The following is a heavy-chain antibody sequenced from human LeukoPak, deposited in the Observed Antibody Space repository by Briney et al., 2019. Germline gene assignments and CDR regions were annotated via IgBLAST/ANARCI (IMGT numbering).Heavy chain of an antibody. D-gene: IGHD4-17*01. CDR2: ISIAGST. Sequence: GGSLRLSCAASGFTVSSKYMSWVRQAPGKGLEWVSLISIAGSTNYADSVKGRFTISRDNSKNTLYLQMNSLRAEDTAVYYCAKYYGDDPDYYYYMDVWGKGTTVTISS. V-gene: IGHV3-66*01. J-gene: IGHJ6*03. CDR3: AKYYGDDPDYYYYMDV. CDR1: GFTVSSKY.